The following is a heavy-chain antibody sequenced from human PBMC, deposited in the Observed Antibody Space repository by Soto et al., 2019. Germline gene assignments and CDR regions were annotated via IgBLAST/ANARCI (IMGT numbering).Heavy chain of an antibody. J-gene: IGHJ3*01. D-gene: IGHD2-21*02. CDR3: VAELYSGGGCCSFDF. CDR1: GFTFTNSA. CDR2: IIVASGRT. Sequence: QVQIVQSGPEVKRPGTSVRVSCKTSGFTFTNSAGQWVRQARGQRLEWIGWIIVASGRTNYAREVQERVTISRDTSTSTAYMELSGLRSEDTAVYYCVAELYSGGGCCSFDFWGQGTMVTVSS. V-gene: IGHV1-58*01.